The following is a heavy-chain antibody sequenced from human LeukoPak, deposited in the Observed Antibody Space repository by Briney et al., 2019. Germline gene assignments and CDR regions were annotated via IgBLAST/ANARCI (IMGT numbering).Heavy chain of an antibody. J-gene: IGHJ4*02. CDR3: ARGQEQWLTFDY. Sequence: ASVKDSCKASGYTFTSYYMHWVRQAPGQGLEWMGIINPSGGSTSYAQKFQGRVTMTRNTSISTAYMELSSLRSEDTAVYYCARGQEQWLTFDYWGQGTLVTVSS. CDR2: INPSGGST. V-gene: IGHV1-46*01. D-gene: IGHD6-19*01. CDR1: GYTFTSYY.